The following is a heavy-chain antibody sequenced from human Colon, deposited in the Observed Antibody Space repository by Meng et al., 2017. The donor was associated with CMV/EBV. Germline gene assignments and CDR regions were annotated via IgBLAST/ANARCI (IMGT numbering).Heavy chain of an antibody. D-gene: IGHD3-3*01. CDR2: IRSRAYGGTT. CDR3: TKGPRVEWRYYGMDV. J-gene: IGHJ6*02. CDR1: GFIFGDHA. Sequence: GGALEIPWSASGFIFGDHAMSWVRQAPGKGLEWVSFIRSRAYGGTTEYAAAVQGRFTISRDDAQSIVYLQMNRLKTEDTAVYYCTKGPRVEWRYYGMDVWGQGTTVTVSS. V-gene: IGHV3-49*04.